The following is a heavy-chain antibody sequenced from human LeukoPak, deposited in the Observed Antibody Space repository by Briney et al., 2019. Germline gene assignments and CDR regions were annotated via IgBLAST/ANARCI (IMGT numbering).Heavy chain of an antibody. J-gene: IGHJ4*02. CDR2: IYYGGST. D-gene: IGHD6-13*01. CDR3: ARGPYSSSWYDFDY. V-gene: IGHV4-59*01. Sequence: SETLSLTCTVSGGSISSYYWSWIRQPPGKGLEWIGYIYYGGSTSYNPSLKSRVTISVDTSKNQFSLKLSSVTAADTAVYYCARGPYSSSWYDFDYWGQGTLVTVSS. CDR1: GGSISSYY.